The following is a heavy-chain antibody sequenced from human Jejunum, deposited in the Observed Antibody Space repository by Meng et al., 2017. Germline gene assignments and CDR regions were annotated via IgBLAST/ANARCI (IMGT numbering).Heavy chain of an antibody. D-gene: IGHD6-13*01. V-gene: IGHV6-1*01. CDR1: GDSVSSNTVT. CDR2: AYYRSKWFF. Sequence: SETLSLTCAISGDSVSSNTVTWNWIRQSPSRGLEWLGRAYYRSKWFFEYAVSVQSRIPISPDTSKNQLALHLNSVTPEDTATYYCTRLTGNSWLDYWGQGTLVTVSS. J-gene: IGHJ4*02. CDR3: TRLTGNSWLDY.